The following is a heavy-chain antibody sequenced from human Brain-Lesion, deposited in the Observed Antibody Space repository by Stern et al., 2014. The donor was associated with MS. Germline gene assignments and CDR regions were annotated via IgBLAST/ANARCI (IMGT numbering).Heavy chain of an antibody. CDR3: ARRGDSSSSGFDY. D-gene: IGHD6-6*01. CDR2: IWPGDSDT. CDR1: GYRFTSNW. Sequence: VQLVQSGAEVKKPGESLKISCKGSGYRFTSNWIGWVSQMPGKGLEWMGIIWPGDSDTRYSPSFQGQVTISADKSISTAYLQWSSLQASDTAMYYCARRGDSSSSGFDYWGQGTLVIVSS. J-gene: IGHJ4*02. V-gene: IGHV5-51*01.